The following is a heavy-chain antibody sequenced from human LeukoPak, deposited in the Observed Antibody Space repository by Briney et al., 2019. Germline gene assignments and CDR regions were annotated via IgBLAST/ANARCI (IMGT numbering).Heavy chain of an antibody. D-gene: IGHD4-17*01. CDR2: IRYGGSNK. J-gene: IGHJ2*01. V-gene: IGHV3-30*02. CDR3: ASHVSVTTTRNYWYFGL. CDR1: GSTFSSYG. Sequence: GGSLRLSCAASGSTFSSYGMHWVRQAPGKGLEWVAFIRYGGSNKQYADSVKGRFTISRDNSKNTLYLRMNSLRAEDTAVYYCASHVSVTTTRNYWYFGLWGRGTLVTVSS.